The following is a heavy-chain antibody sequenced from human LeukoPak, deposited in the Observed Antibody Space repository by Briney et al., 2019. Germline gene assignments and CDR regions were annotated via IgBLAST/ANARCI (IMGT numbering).Heavy chain of an antibody. D-gene: IGHD3-22*01. CDR1: GYSISSGYY. CDR3: ARGGRDSSGYYLSH. J-gene: IGHJ4*02. CDR2: IYHSGST. V-gene: IGHV4-38-2*02. Sequence: PSETLSLTCTVSGYSISSGYYWGWIRQPPGKGLEWIGSIYHSGSTYYNPSLKSRVTISVDTSKNQFSLKLSSVTAADTAVYYCARGGRDSSGYYLSHWGQGTLVTVSS.